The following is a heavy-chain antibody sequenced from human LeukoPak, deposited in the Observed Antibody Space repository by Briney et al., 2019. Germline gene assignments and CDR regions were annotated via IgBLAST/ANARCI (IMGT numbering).Heavy chain of an antibody. D-gene: IGHD4-11*01. CDR1: GFTFSNAW. V-gene: IGHV3-53*01. CDR2: IYSGGST. J-gene: IGHJ4*02. CDR3: TRVTIVGGGVNDY. Sequence: GGSLRLSCAASGFTFSNAWMNWVRQAPGKGLEWVSVIYSGGSTNYADSVKGRFTISRDNSKNTVFLQMNSLRAEDTAVYYCTRVTIVGGGVNDYWGQGTLVTVSS.